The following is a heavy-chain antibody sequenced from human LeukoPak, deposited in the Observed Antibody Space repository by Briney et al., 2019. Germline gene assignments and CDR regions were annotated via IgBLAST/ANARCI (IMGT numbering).Heavy chain of an antibody. D-gene: IGHD2-8*01. Sequence: PGGSLRLSCAASGFTFSDYYMTWLRQAPGKGLEWLSYISNSGSSVFYADSVMGRFTVSRDNAKRSLYLQIKSLRDDDTAVYHCALGTINKDYYFGMDVWGQGTTVTVSS. CDR2: ISNSGSSV. CDR3: ALGTINKDYYFGMDV. CDR1: GFTFSDYY. V-gene: IGHV3-11*01. J-gene: IGHJ6*02.